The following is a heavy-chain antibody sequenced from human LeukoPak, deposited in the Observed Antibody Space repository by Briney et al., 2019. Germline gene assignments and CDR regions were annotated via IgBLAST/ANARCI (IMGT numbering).Heavy chain of an antibody. J-gene: IGHJ5*02. CDR3: ARHGMVRGVKPHWFDP. Sequence: PSETLSLTCTVSGGSITSRRNYWAWVRQPPGKGLEWIGSVHYTGNTFYNPSLKSRVTISVDTSKNQFSLKLSSVTAADTAVYYCARHGMVRGVKPHWFDPWGQGTLVTVSS. CDR1: GGSITSRRNY. D-gene: IGHD3-10*01. V-gene: IGHV4-39*01. CDR2: VHYTGNT.